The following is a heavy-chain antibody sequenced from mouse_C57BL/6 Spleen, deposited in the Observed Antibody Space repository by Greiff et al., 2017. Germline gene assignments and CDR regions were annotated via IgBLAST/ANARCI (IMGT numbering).Heavy chain of an antibody. CDR3: ARANLGGFRYALDY. V-gene: IGHV1-54*01. CDR2: INPGGGGT. CDR1: GYAFTNYL. J-gene: IGHJ4*01. Sequence: QVQLKESGAELVRPGTSVKVSCKASGYAFTNYLIEWVKQRPGQGLEWIGVINPGGGGTNYNGKFKGKATLTADKSSSTAYMQLSSLTSEGSAVYVCARANLGGFRYALDYWGQGTSVTVSS. D-gene: IGHD4-1*01.